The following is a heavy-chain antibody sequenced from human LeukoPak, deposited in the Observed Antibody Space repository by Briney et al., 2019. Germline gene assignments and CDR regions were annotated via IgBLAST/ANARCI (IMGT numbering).Heavy chain of an antibody. CDR2: ISSSSYI. V-gene: IGHV3-21*01. Sequence: GGSLRLSCAASGFTFSSYSMNWVRQAPGKGLEWVSSISSSSYIYYADSVKGRFTISRDNAKNSLYLQMNSLRAEDTAVYYCARGYCSGGSCPDQLDYWGQGTLVTVSS. CDR1: GFTFSSYS. D-gene: IGHD2-15*01. J-gene: IGHJ4*02. CDR3: ARGYCSGGSCPDQLDY.